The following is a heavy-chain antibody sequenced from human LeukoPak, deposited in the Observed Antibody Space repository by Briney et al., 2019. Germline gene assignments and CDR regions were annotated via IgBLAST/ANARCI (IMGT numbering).Heavy chain of an antibody. J-gene: IGHJ4*02. CDR2: ISSSSSYI. Sequence: PGGSLRLSCAASGFTFSSYSMNWVRQAPGKGLEWVSSISSSSSYIYYADSVKGRFTISRDNAKNSLYLQMNSLRAEDTAVYYCARGDLNRHYQLLIDYWGQGTLVTVSS. CDR3: ARGDLNRHYQLLIDY. D-gene: IGHD2-2*01. V-gene: IGHV3-21*01. CDR1: GFTFSSYS.